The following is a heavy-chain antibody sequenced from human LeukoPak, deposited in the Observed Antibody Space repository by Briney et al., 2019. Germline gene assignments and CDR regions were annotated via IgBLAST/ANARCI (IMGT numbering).Heavy chain of an antibody. D-gene: IGHD3-9*01. J-gene: IGHJ6*04. CDR2: IKQDGSEK. CDR1: GFTFSSYW. V-gene: IGHV3-7*03. CDR3: ARISTYYDILTGYPLYGMDV. Sequence: PGGSLRLSCAASGFTFSSYWMSWVRQAPGKGLEWVANIKQDGSEKYYVDSVKGRFTISRDNAKNSLYLQMNSLRAEDTAVYYCARISTYYDILTGYPLYGMDVWGKGTTVTVSS.